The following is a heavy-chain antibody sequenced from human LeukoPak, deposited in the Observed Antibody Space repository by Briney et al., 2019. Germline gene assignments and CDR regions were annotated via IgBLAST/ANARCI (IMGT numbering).Heavy chain of an antibody. J-gene: IGHJ4*02. CDR2: INPSGGST. CDR1: GYTFTSYF. D-gene: IGHD3-3*01. Sequence: GASVKVSCKASGYTFTSYFMHWVRQAPGQGLEGMGIINPSGGSTSYAQKFQGRVTMTRDMSTSTVYMELSSLRSEDTAVYYCARTYYDFWRAPYFDYWGQGTLVTVSS. CDR3: ARTYYDFWRAPYFDY. V-gene: IGHV1-46*01.